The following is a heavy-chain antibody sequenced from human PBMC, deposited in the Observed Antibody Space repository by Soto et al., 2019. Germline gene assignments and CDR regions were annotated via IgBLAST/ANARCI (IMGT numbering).Heavy chain of an antibody. CDR1: GGSISSSNW. CDR3: ARGPTGYSSSWPKNKRIYLFDY. D-gene: IGHD6-13*01. CDR2: IYHSGST. V-gene: IGHV4-4*02. J-gene: IGHJ4*02. Sequence: QVQLQESGPGLVKPSGTLSLTCAVSGGSISSSNWWSWFRQPPGKGLEWIGEIYHSGSTNDNPSLESRVTISGDKSKNQFSLKLSSVTVADTAVYYCARGPTGYSSSWPKNKRIYLFDYWGQGTLVTVSS.